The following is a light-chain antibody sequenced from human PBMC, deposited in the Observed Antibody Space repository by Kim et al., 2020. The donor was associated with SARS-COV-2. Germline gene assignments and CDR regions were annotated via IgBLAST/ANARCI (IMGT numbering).Light chain of an antibody. CDR1: SSNSGAGYN. J-gene: IGLJ7*01. CDR2: GNS. CDR3: QSYDGSLRGAGV. V-gene: IGLV1-40*03. Sequence: RVTISCTGSSSNSGAGYNLHSYHQLPGTTPTRLIYGNSDRPSGVPARCSGSKSGASASLAITAVQTEDEADYYCQSYDGSLRGAGVFGSGTQLTVL.